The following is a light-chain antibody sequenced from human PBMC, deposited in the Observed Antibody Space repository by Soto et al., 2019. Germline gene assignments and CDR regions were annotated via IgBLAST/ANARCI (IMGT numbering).Light chain of an antibody. CDR3: NSYTSSSTYV. V-gene: IGLV2-14*01. Sequence: QSALTQPASVSGSPGQSITISCTGTSSDVGGYNYVSWYQHHPGKAPKLMIYEVYYRPSGVSDRFSGSKSGNTASLTISGLQADDEADYYCNSYTSSSTYVFGTGIKLTVL. CDR2: EVY. J-gene: IGLJ1*01. CDR1: SSDVGGYNY.